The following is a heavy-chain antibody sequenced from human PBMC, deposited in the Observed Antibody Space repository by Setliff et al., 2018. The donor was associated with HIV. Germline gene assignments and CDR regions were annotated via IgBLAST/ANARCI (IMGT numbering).Heavy chain of an antibody. D-gene: IGHD3-10*01. CDR2: IYTSGNSRYT. V-gene: IGHV4-61*09. Sequence: SETLSLTCTVSGGSISSNNYYWSWLRQPAGKGLEWIGHIYTSGNSRYTNYNPSLKNRVTMSIDRSKKQFSLNLSSVTAADTALYFCVREGAGSGSYYLDFWGQGILVTVSS. CDR3: VREGAGSGSYYLDF. CDR1: GGSISSNNYY. J-gene: IGHJ4*02.